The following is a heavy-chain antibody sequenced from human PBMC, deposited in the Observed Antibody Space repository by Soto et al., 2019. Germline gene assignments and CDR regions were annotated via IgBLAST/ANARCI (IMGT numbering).Heavy chain of an antibody. CDR1: GYTFSSYS. D-gene: IGHD2-8*01. Sequence: QIQMVQSGAEVKQPGASVKISCKTSGYTFSSYSINWVRQAPGQGLEWMAWSSTTSGNTHCAERVQGRGTVPLDKSARTAYMEMWGLTSDDTAVYFCARDDGYYDFWGQGTMVTVSS. CDR3: ARDDGYYDF. V-gene: IGHV1-18*01. CDR2: SSTTSGNT. J-gene: IGHJ4*02.